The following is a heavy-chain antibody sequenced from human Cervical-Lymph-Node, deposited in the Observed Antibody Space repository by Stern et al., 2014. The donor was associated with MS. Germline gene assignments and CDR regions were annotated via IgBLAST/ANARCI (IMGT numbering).Heavy chain of an antibody. V-gene: IGHV2-26*01. CDR1: GFSLSNTRMG. CDR3: ARTFYSGSYIHFAN. Sequence: QITLKESGPVLVKPTETLTLTCTVSGFSLSNTRMGVSWIRQPPGKALEWLAHIFANDEKFYSTSLKTRLTISKDTSKSQVVLTMTNIDPLDTGTYYCARTFYSGSYIHFANWGQGTLVTVSS. CDR2: IFANDEK. J-gene: IGHJ4*02. D-gene: IGHD1-26*01.